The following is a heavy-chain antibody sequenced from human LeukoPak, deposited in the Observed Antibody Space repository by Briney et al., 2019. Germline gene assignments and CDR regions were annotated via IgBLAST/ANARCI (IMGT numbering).Heavy chain of an antibody. V-gene: IGHV3-9*01. J-gene: IGHJ3*02. CDR3: AKGNYYYDSSGYRDAFDI. D-gene: IGHD3-22*01. CDR1: GFTFDDYA. CDR2: ISWNSGSI. Sequence: GRSLRLSCAASGFTFDDYAMHWVRQAPGKGLEWVSGISWNSGSIGYADSVKGRFTISRDNAKNSLYLQMNSLRAEDTALYYCAKGNYYYDSSGYRDAFDIWGQGTMVTVSS.